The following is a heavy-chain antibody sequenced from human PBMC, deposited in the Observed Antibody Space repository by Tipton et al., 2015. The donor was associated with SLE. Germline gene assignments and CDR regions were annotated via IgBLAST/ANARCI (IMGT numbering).Heavy chain of an antibody. Sequence: LRLSCAVYGGSFSGYYWSWIRQPPGEGLEWIGEINHSGSTNYNPSLKSRVTISVDTSKNQFSLKLSSVTAADTAVYYCASYGEVWYFDLWGRGTLVTVSS. CDR1: GGSFSGYY. CDR3: ASYGEVWYFDL. CDR2: INHSGST. J-gene: IGHJ2*01. V-gene: IGHV4-34*01. D-gene: IGHD4/OR15-4a*01.